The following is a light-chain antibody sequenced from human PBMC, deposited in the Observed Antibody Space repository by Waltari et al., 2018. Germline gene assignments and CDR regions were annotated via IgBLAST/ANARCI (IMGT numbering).Light chain of an antibody. CDR2: GAS. V-gene: IGKV3-15*01. J-gene: IGKJ1*01. CDR1: HGVSSH. CDR3: QQYNNWPQA. Sequence: EIVMTQSPATLSVSPGERATLSCRASHGVSSHLAWYQQKPGQAPRLPIYGASPRATGLPARFSGSGSGTEFNLTISSLQSEDFAVYYCQQYNNWPQAFGQGTKVEIK.